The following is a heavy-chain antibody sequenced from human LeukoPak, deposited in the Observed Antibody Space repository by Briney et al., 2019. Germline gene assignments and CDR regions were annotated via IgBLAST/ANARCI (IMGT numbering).Heavy chain of an antibody. V-gene: IGHV3-23*01. CDR2: ISGSGGST. CDR1: GFTFSSYA. CDR3: AKDRARTRAFDI. Sequence: GGSLRLSCAASGFTFSSYAMSWVRQAPGKGLEWVSAISGSGGSTYYADSVKGRFTISRDNSKNTLYLQMNSLRAEDTALYYCAKDRARTRAFDIWGQGTMVTVSS. J-gene: IGHJ3*02. D-gene: IGHD3-10*01.